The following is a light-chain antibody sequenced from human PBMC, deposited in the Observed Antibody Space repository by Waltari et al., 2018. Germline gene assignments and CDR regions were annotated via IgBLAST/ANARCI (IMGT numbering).Light chain of an antibody. CDR3: SSHAGNNNVL. Sequence: QSALTQPPSASGSPGQSVTISCTGPSSDVGGYNYVPWYQQHPAKAPKLMIYEVSKRPSGVPDRFSGSKSGNTASLTVSGLQAEDEADYYCSSHAGNNNVLFGGGTKLTVL. CDR1: SSDVGGYNY. CDR2: EVS. J-gene: IGLJ2*01. V-gene: IGLV2-8*01.